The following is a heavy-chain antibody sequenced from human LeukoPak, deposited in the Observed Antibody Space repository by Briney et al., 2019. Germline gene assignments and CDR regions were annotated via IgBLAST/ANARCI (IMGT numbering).Heavy chain of an antibody. Sequence: SETLSLTCTVSGDSISSSSHYWDWIRQPPGQGLEWIGEINHSRSTNYNPSLKSRVTMSVDTSKNQFSLKLSSVTAADTAVYYCARLSPWERGYGYGSGRGRWFDPWGQGTLVTVSS. CDR1: GDSISSSSHY. CDR3: ARLSPWERGYGYGSGRGRWFDP. D-gene: IGHD3-10*01. CDR2: INHSRST. V-gene: IGHV4-39*07. J-gene: IGHJ5*02.